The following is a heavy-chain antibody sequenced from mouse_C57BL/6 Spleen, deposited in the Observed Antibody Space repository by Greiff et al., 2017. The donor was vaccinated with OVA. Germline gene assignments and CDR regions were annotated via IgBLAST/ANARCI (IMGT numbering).Heavy chain of an antibody. V-gene: IGHV1-47*01. Sequence: QVHVKQSGAELVKPGASVKMSCKASGYTFTTYPIEWMKQNHGKSLEWIGNFHPYNDDTKYNEKFKGKATLTVEKSSSTVYLELSRLTSDDSAVYYCARALYGQRGYYFDYWGQGTTLTVSS. CDR1: GYTFTTYP. J-gene: IGHJ2*01. CDR2: FHPYNDDT. D-gene: IGHD1-1*02. CDR3: ARALYGQRGYYFDY.